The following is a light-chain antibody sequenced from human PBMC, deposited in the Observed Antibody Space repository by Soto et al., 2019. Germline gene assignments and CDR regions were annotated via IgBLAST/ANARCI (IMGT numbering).Light chain of an antibody. CDR3: QQYNNWWT. V-gene: IGKV3D-15*01. CDR1: QSVSNY. Sequence: EVVLTQSPGTLSLSPGERATLSCRASQSVSNYYLAWYQQKPGQAPRLLIYDASSRATGIPARFSGSGSGTEFTLTISSLQSEDFAVYYCQQYNNWWTFGQGTKVDIK. CDR2: DAS. J-gene: IGKJ1*01.